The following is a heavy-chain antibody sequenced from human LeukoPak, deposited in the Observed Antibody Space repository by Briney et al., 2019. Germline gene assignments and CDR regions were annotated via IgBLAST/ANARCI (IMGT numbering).Heavy chain of an antibody. V-gene: IGHV4-31*11. CDR1: GGSISTNNW. CDR2: IYYSGST. J-gene: IGHJ3*02. Sequence: PSETLSLTCAVSGGSISTNNWWSWIRQHPGKGLEWVGYIYYSGSTYYNPSLKSRVTISVDTSKNQFSLKLSSVIAADTAVYYCARKPSGDPDAFDIWGQGTMVTVSS. D-gene: IGHD7-27*01. CDR3: ARKPSGDPDAFDI.